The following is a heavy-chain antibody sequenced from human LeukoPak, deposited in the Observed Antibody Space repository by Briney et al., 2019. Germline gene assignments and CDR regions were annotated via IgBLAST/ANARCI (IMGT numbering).Heavy chain of an antibody. V-gene: IGHV4-59*01. Sequence: SETLSLTCTVSGGAISSYYWSWIRQPPGKGLEWIGYIYYIGSTNYNPSLKKRGTISVDTSKNHFSLKLSSVPAADPAVYYCAREGGYSSSWYSRSDWFAPWGQGTLVTVSS. CDR3: AREGGYSSSWYSRSDWFAP. D-gene: IGHD6-13*01. CDR2: IYYIGST. J-gene: IGHJ5*02. CDR1: GGAISSYY.